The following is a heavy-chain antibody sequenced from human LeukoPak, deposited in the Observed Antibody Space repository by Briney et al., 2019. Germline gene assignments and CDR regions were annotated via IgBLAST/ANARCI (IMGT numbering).Heavy chain of an antibody. CDR1: GGSISSGDYY. CDR3: ARVYCSSTSCYPRNNWFDP. J-gene: IGHJ5*02. V-gene: IGHV4-30-4*08. CDR2: IYYSGST. D-gene: IGHD2-2*01. Sequence: SQTLSLTCTVSGGSISSGDYYWSWIRQPPGKGLEWIGYIYYSGSTYYNPSLKSRVTISVDTSKNRFSLKLSSVTAADTAVYYCARVYCSSTSCYPRNNWFDPWGQGTLVTVSS.